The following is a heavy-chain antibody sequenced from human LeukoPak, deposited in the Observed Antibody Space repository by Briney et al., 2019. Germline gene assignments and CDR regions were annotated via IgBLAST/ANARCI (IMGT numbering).Heavy chain of an antibody. V-gene: IGHV4-59*11. CDR3: ATMVRGVIWAFDI. D-gene: IGHD3-10*01. CDR2: IYYSGST. CDR1: GGSISSHY. Sequence: SETLSLTCSVSGGSISSHYWSWIRQPPGKGLEWIGYIYYSGSTNYNPSLKSRVTISVDTSKNQFSLKLSSVTAADTAVYYCATMVRGVIWAFDIWGQGTMVTASS. J-gene: IGHJ3*02.